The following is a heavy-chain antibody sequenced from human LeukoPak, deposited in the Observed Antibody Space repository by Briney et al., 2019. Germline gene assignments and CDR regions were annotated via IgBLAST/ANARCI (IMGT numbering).Heavy chain of an antibody. CDR1: GFTFSSYW. D-gene: IGHD3-22*01. CDR3: ARDRSYYYDSSGPYDDAFDI. Sequence: PGGSLRLSCAASGFTFSSYWMSWVRQAPGKGLEWVANIKQDGSEKYYVDSVKGRFTISRDNAKNSLYLKMNSLRAEDTAVYYCARDRSYYYDSSGPYDDAFDIWGQGTMVTVSS. CDR2: IKQDGSEK. V-gene: IGHV3-7*01. J-gene: IGHJ3*02.